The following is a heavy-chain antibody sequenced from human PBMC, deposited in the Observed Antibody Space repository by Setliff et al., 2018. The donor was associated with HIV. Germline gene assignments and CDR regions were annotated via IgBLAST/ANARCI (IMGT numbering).Heavy chain of an antibody. V-gene: IGHV1-69*05. CDR1: GGTFSSYA. D-gene: IGHD3-22*01. J-gene: IGHJ4*02. CDR2: IIPIFGTA. CDR3: ARRRGYYDSSGYSY. Sequence: SVKVSCKASGGTFSSYAISWVRQAPGQGLEWMGGIIPIFGTANYAQKLQGRVTMTTDTSTSTAYMELRSLRSDDTAVYYCARRRGYYDSSGYSYWGQGTLVTVSS.